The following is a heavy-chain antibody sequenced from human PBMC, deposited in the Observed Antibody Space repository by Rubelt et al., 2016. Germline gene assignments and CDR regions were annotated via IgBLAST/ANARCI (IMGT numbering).Heavy chain of an antibody. CDR2: IYYSGST. D-gene: IGHD3-22*01. V-gene: IGHV4-39*07. CDR3: AGDCPIPMRRDDGWFDP. Sequence: QLQLQESGPGLVKPSETLSLTCTVSGGSISSSSYYWGWIRQPPGKGLEWIGSIYYSGSTYYNPSLKSRVTISVDTSKNQFPLKLSFVTAADTAVNYCAGDCPIPMRRDDGWFDPWGQGTLVTVSS. J-gene: IGHJ5*02. CDR1: GGSISSSSYY.